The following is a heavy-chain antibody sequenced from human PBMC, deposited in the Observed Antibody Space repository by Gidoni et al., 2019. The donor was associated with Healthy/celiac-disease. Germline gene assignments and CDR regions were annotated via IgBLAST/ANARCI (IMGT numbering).Heavy chain of an antibody. D-gene: IGHD3-10*01. CDR3: ARDDELWFGELPSY. CDR1: GFTFSSYS. J-gene: IGHJ4*02. V-gene: IGHV3-21*01. Sequence: EVQLVESGGGLVKPGGSLRLSCAASGFTFSSYSMYWVRQAPGTGLEWGSSISSSSSYIYYADSVKGRFTISRDNAKNSLYLQMNSLRAEDTAVYYCARDDELWFGELPSYWGQGTLVTVSS. CDR2: ISSSSSYI.